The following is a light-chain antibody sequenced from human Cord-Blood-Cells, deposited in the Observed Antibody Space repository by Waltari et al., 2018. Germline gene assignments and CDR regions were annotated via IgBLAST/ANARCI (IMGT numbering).Light chain of an antibody. CDR3: QQYYSTPYT. J-gene: IGKJ2*01. Sequence: DMVMTQSPDSLAVSLGERATINCKSSQSVLYSSNNKNYLAWYQQKPGQPPKLLIYWASTRESGVPDRFSGSGSVTDFTLTISSLQAEDVAVYYCQQYYSTPYTFGQGTKLEIK. V-gene: IGKV4-1*01. CDR1: QSVLYSSNNKNY. CDR2: WAS.